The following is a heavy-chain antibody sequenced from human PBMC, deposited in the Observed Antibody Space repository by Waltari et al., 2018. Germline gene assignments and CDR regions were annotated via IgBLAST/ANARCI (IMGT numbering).Heavy chain of an antibody. V-gene: IGHV3-23*01. D-gene: IGHD2-2*01. CDR2: ISGSGGST. CDR1: GFTFSSYA. J-gene: IGHJ4*02. CDR3: AKTIGGQYQLLGTFDY. Sequence: EVQLLESGGGLVQPGGSLRLSCAASGFTFSSYAMSWVRQAPGKGLEWVSAISGSGGSTYYADSVKGRFTISRDNSKNTLYLQMNSLRAEDTAVYYCAKTIGGQYQLLGTFDYWGQGTLVTVSS.